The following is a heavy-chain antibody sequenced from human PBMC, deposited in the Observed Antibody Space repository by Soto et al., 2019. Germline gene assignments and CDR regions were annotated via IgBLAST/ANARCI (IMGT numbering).Heavy chain of an antibody. Sequence: EVQLVESGGGSVQPGESLRLSCAASGFSFRDYDMHWVRQRKGKGLEWVSALGAARDPYYVGSVKGRFSVSRDNAQNSVFLQMNNLRVDDTAVYFCARAYLGRLPRRADYDYAMDVWGRGTTVTVSS. CDR1: GFSFRDYD. V-gene: IGHV3-13*05. D-gene: IGHD1-26*01. CDR2: LGAARDP. CDR3: ARAYLGRLPRRADYDYAMDV. J-gene: IGHJ6*02.